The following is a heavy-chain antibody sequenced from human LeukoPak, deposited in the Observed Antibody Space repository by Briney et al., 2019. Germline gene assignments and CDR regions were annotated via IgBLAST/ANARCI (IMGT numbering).Heavy chain of an antibody. CDR2: INPNSGGT. CDR3: ARVRDFDWLLFQYYYYGMDV. J-gene: IGHJ6*02. Sequence: ASVKVSCKASGYTFTGYYMHWVRQAPGQGLEWMGWINPNSGGTSYAQKFQGRVTMTRDTSISTAYMELSRLRSDDTAVYYCARVRDFDWLLFQYYYYGMDVWGQGTTVTVSS. CDR1: GYTFTGYY. D-gene: IGHD3-9*01. V-gene: IGHV1-2*02.